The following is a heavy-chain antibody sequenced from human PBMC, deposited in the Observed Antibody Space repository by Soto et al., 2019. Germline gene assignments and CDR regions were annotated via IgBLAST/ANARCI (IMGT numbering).Heavy chain of an antibody. V-gene: IGHV3-33*01. CDR3: ARDLRYYYGMDV. CDR1: GFTFSSYG. CDR2: IWYDGSNK. Sequence: QVQLVESGGGVVQPGRSLRLSCAASGFTFSSYGMHWVRQAPGKGLEWVAVIWYDGSNKYYADSVKGRFTISRDNSKNTLYLQMNSLRAEDTAVYYCARDLRYYYGMDVWGQGTTVTVSS. J-gene: IGHJ6*02.